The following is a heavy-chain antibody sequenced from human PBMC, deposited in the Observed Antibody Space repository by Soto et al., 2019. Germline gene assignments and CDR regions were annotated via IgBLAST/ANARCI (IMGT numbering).Heavy chain of an antibody. V-gene: IGHV3-23*01. CDR3: PSRVIGSSRAFDI. CDR2: IRDGGDLT. CDR1: GFAFSSHP. Sequence: VQLLESGGGLAQPGGSLRLSCAASGFAFSSHPMSWVRQAPGKGLEWVSGIRDGGDLTYNADSVKGRFTISRDNSKETRYLQMNSLRAEDTAVHYCPSRVIGSSRAFDIWGQGTMVTVSS. J-gene: IGHJ3*02. D-gene: IGHD3-10*01.